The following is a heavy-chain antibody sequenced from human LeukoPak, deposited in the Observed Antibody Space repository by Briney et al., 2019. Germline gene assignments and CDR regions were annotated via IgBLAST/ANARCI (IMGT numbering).Heavy chain of an antibody. CDR1: GYSSTSYW. J-gene: IGHJ1*01. V-gene: IGHV5-10-1*01. CDR2: IDPSDSYT. D-gene: IGHD6-19*01. CDR3: AGAGIAVAGNAEYFQH. Sequence: GESLRISCKGSGYSSTSYWISWVRQMPGKGLEWMGRIDPSDSYTNYSPSFQGHVTISADKSISTAYLQWSSLKASDTAMYYCAGAGIAVAGNAEYFQHWGQGTLVTVSS.